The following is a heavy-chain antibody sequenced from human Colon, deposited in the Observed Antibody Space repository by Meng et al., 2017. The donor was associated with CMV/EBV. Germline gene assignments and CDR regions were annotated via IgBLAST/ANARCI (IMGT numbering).Heavy chain of an antibody. CDR1: GASITSYY. CDR3: ARDSNLSGLAY. J-gene: IGHJ4*02. V-gene: IGHV4-4*07. D-gene: IGHD3-10*01. Sequence: QGQRRGSGPGLVNPSETLSLTCTVSGASITSYYWSWIRQPAGKGLEWIGRVYISGNTNYNPSLKSRVTMSIDTSKNQLSLNIRSVTAADTAVYYCARDSNLSGLAYWGQGTLVTVSS. CDR2: VYISGNT.